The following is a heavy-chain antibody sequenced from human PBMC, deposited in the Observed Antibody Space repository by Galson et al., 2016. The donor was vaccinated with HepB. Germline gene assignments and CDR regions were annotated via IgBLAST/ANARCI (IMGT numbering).Heavy chain of an antibody. CDR1: GYTFSSYG. CDR3: ARGDHSSSRPFDS. J-gene: IGHJ4*02. V-gene: IGHV1-18*01. CDR2: TSTYNRNT. Sequence: SVKVSCKASGYTFSSYGVTWVRQAPGQGLEWVGWTSTYNRNTNYAQKFHGRVTMTTDTSTGTVYMDLRSLRSDDTAVYYCARGDHSSSRPFDSWGQGTLVTVSS. D-gene: IGHD6-13*01.